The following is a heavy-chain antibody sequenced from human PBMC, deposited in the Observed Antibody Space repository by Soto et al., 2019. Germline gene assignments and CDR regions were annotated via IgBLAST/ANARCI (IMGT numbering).Heavy chain of an antibody. D-gene: IGHD3-3*01. V-gene: IGHV3-23*01. CDR3: ATGITLFAVATPLAPSDY. CDR1: GFTFSSYS. J-gene: IGHJ4*02. CDR2: VSVSGVTT. Sequence: GGSLRLSCAASGFTFSSYSMSWVRQAPGKGLEWVSTVSVSGVTTYYADSVKGRFTISRDNPKNTLYLQMNSLRVEDTAAYYCATGITLFAVATPLAPSDYWGQRTLVTVSS.